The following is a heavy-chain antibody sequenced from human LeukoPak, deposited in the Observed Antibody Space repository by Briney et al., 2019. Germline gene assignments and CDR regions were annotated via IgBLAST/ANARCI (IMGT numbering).Heavy chain of an antibody. J-gene: IGHJ6*03. V-gene: IGHV3-48*01. CDR1: GFSFSEYS. D-gene: IGHD3-16*01. Sequence: GGSLRLSCVGSGFSFSEYSMNWVRQSPGKGLEWISYITSRSAFTYFAGSVRGRFTISRDDARNSVYLHLNALRVDDTAVYYCARDLTSAYWSPGGYYYYMDVWGKGTAVTVSS. CDR2: ITSRSAFT. CDR3: ARDLTSAYWSPGGYYYYMDV.